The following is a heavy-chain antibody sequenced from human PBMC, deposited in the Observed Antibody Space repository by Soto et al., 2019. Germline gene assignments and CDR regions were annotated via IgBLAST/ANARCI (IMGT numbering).Heavy chain of an antibody. CDR3: ATRFLSGSYDWYFDL. D-gene: IGHD1-26*01. CDR1: GGSISSYY. Sequence: SETLSLTCTVSGGSISSYYWSWIRQPPGKGLEWIGYIYYSGSTNYNPSLKSRVTISVDTSKNQFSLKLSSVTAADTAVYYCATRFLSGSYDWYFDLWGRGTLVTVS. V-gene: IGHV4-59*01. J-gene: IGHJ2*01. CDR2: IYYSGST.